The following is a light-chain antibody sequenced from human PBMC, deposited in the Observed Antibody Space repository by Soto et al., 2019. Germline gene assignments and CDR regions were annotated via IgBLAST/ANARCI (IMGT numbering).Light chain of an antibody. Sequence: EVVLTQSPGTLSLSPGERATLSCRASQSVSSSDLAWYQQKPGQAPRLLISGASRRATGIPDRFSASGSGTDFTLTINRVEPEDFAVYFCQQYAGSPRTFGQGTKVDIK. CDR1: QSVSSSD. CDR2: GAS. J-gene: IGKJ1*01. V-gene: IGKV3-20*01. CDR3: QQYAGSPRT.